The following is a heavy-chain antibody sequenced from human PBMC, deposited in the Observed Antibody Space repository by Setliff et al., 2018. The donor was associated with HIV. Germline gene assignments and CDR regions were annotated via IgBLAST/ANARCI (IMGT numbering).Heavy chain of an antibody. CDR2: TYGDGSDP. V-gene: IGHV5-51*01. J-gene: IGHJ6*02. CDR3: ASSITVAAGRSHYYYAMDV. D-gene: IGHD1-20*01. CDR1: GYKFTDYW. Sequence: GESLKISCKGFGYKFTDYWVGWVRQMPGEGLEWMGVTYGDGSDPRYSPSFQGQVTISADKSISTAYLQWSSLKASDTAMYYCASSITVAAGRSHYYYAMDVWGQGTTVTVS.